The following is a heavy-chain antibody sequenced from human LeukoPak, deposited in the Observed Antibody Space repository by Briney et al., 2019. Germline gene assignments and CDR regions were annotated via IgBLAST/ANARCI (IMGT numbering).Heavy chain of an antibody. V-gene: IGHV3-23*01. Sequence: GGSLRLSCAASGFTFSSYAMSWVRQSPGKGLEWVSVIGRGGGATYYADSVKGRFTISRDNSKNTLYLQMNSLRAEDTAVYYCAKHYYDSGRWTLDIWGQGTTVTVSS. D-gene: IGHD3-10*01. CDR3: AKHYYDSGRWTLDI. CDR1: GFTFSSYA. J-gene: IGHJ3*02. CDR2: IGRGGGAT.